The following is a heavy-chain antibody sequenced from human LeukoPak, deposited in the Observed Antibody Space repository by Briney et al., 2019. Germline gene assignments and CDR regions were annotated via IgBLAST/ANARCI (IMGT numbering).Heavy chain of an antibody. CDR2: IKQDGSEK. V-gene: IGHV3-7*01. Sequence: ETLSLTCTVSGGSISSSSYYWGWVRQAPGKGLEWVANIKQDGSEKYYVDSVKGRFTISRDNAKNSLYLQMNSLRAEDTAVYYCARGFGRPWGQGTLVTVSS. CDR3: ARGFGRP. J-gene: IGHJ5*02. D-gene: IGHD3-10*01. CDR1: GGSISSSSYY.